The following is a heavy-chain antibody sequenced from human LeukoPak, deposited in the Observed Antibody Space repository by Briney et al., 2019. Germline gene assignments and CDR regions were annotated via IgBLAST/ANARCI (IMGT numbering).Heavy chain of an antibody. CDR3: ARLGYCTGGSCYPLDY. V-gene: IGHV3-48*03. CDR1: GFAFSSYE. D-gene: IGHD2-15*01. Sequence: GGSLRLSCAASGFAFSSYEMNWVRQAPGKGLEWVSYITSSGGTTYYADSVKGRFNISRDNAENSLYLQMNSLRVEDTAVYYCARLGYCTGGSCYPLDYWGQGTPVTVSS. J-gene: IGHJ4*02. CDR2: ITSSGGTT.